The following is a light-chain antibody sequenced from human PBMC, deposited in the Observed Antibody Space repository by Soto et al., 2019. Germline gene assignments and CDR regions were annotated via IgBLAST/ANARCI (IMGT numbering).Light chain of an antibody. Sequence: EIVMPQSPATLSLSPGERATLSCRASQSVDKYLVWYQQKPGQAPRLLIYDASNRATGIPARFSGSGSGTDFTLTISSLEPEDFAVYYWHQRGNRPPWTFGQWTKVESK. CDR3: HQRGNRPPWT. J-gene: IGKJ1*01. V-gene: IGKV3-11*01. CDR2: DAS. CDR1: QSVDKY.